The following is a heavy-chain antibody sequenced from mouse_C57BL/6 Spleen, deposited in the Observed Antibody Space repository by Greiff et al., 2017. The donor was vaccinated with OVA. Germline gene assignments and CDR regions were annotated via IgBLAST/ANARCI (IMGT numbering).Heavy chain of an antibody. D-gene: IGHD2-4*01. CDR1: GYSFTSYY. V-gene: IGHV1-66*01. Sequence: VQLQQSGPELVQPGASVKISCKASGYSFTSYYIHWVKQRPGQGLEWIGWIYPGSGNTKYNEKFKGQATLTADTSSSTAYMQLSSLTSEDSAVYYGARTVYYDYPAWFAYWGQGTLVTVSA. CDR3: ARTVYYDYPAWFAY. CDR2: IYPGSGNT. J-gene: IGHJ3*01.